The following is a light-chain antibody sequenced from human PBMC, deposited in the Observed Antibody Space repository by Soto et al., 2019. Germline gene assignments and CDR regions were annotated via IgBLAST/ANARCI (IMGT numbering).Light chain of an antibody. J-gene: IGKJ1*01. V-gene: IGKV1-5*03. CDR2: KAS. Sequence: DIQMTQSPSTLSASVGDRVTITCRASQSISIWLAWYQQKPGKAPKLLIYKASTLKSGVPSRFSGSGSGTEFTLTISSLQPDDFATYYCQQFNNFSWTFGQRTKVEIK. CDR3: QQFNNFSWT. CDR1: QSISIW.